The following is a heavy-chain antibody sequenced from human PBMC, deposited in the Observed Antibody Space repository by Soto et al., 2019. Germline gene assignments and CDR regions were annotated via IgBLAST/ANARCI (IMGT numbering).Heavy chain of an antibody. J-gene: IGHJ5*02. CDR2: IIPIFGTA. V-gene: IGHV1-69*13. CDR1: GGTFSSYA. CDR3: ARFNTYSSCWWGVASWFDP. Sequence: ASVKVSCKASGGTFSSYAISWVRQAPGQGLEWMGGIIPIFGTANYAQKFQGRVTITADESTSTAYMELSSLRSEDAAVYYCARFNTYSSCWWGVASWFDPWGQGTLVTVSS. D-gene: IGHD6-13*01.